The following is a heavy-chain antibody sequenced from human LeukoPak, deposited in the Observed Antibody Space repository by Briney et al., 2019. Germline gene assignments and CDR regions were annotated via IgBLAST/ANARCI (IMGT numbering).Heavy chain of an antibody. CDR2: IYTSGST. D-gene: IGHD6-19*01. Sequence: PSQTLSLTCTVSGGSISSGDYYWSWIRQPAGKGLEWIGRIYTSGSTNYNPSLKSRVTMSVDTSKNQFSLKLSSMTVADTAVYYCARVAAVAGHFDYWGQGTLVTVSS. J-gene: IGHJ4*02. V-gene: IGHV4-61*02. CDR1: GGSISSGDYY. CDR3: ARVAAVAGHFDY.